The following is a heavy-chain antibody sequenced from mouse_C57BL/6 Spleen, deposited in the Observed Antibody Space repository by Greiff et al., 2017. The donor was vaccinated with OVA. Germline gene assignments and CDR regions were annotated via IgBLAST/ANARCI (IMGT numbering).Heavy chain of an antibody. Sequence: VQLQQSGAELVKPGASVKLSCKASGYTFTEYTIHWVKQRSGQGLEWIGRFYPGSGSIKYNEKFKDKATLTADKSSSTVYMELRRVTAEESSVYVCERHEEDYYGRYAMDYWGQGTSVTVSS. J-gene: IGHJ4*01. V-gene: IGHV1-62-2*01. D-gene: IGHD1-1*01. CDR3: ERHEEDYYGRYAMDY. CDR1: GYTFTEYT. CDR2: FYPGSGSI.